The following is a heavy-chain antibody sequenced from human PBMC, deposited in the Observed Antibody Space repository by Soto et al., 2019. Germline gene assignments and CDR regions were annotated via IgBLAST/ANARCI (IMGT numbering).Heavy chain of an antibody. J-gene: IGHJ5*02. CDR2: ISAYNGNT. CDR1: GYTFTRYG. CDR3: ARDHYDILTGYLNWFDP. Sequence: ASVKVSWKASGYTFTRYGSSWGRQAPGQGLEWMGWISAYNGNTNYAQKLQGRVTMTTDTSTSTAYMELRSLRSDDTAVYYCARDHYDILTGYLNWFDPWGQGTLVTVSS. D-gene: IGHD3-9*01. V-gene: IGHV1-18*01.